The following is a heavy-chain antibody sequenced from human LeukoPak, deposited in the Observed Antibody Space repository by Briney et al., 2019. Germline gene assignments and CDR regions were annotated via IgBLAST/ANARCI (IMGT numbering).Heavy chain of an antibody. CDR1: GYSISSGYY. CDR3: ARTVGAFRAFDY. V-gene: IGHV4-38-2*02. Sequence: SETLSLTCTVSGYSISSGYYWGWIRQPPGKGLEWIGSIYHSGSTNYNPSLKSRVTISVDTSKNQFSLKLSSVTAADTAVYYCARTVGAFRAFDYWGQGTLVTVSS. D-gene: IGHD1-26*01. CDR2: IYHSGST. J-gene: IGHJ4*02.